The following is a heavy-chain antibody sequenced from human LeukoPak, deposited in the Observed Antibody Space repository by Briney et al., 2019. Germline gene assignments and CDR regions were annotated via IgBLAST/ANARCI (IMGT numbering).Heavy chain of an antibody. V-gene: IGHV3-30*02. CDR1: GFTFSNAW. J-gene: IGHJ4*02. CDR3: AKDPCSSTSCYWSY. CDR2: IRYDGSNK. Sequence: GGSLRLSCAASGFTFSNAWMSWVRQAPGKGLEWVAFIRYDGSNKYYADSVKGRFTISRDNSKNTLYLQMNSLRAEDTAVYYCAKDPCSSTSCYWSYWGQGTLVTVSS. D-gene: IGHD2-2*01.